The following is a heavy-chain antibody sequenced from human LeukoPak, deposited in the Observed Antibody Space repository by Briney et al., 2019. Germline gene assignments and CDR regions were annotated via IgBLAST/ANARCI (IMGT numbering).Heavy chain of an antibody. V-gene: IGHV1-2*02. CDR1: GYTFTGYY. J-gene: IGHJ3*02. D-gene: IGHD1-26*01. CDR2: INPNSGGT. Sequence: ASVKVSCKASGYTFTGYYMHWVRQAPGQGLEWMGWINPNSGGTNYAQKFQGRVTFTADESTNTAYMELSSLRSEDTAVYYCARGYSGYHDAFHIWGQGTMVTVSS. CDR3: ARGYSGYHDAFHI.